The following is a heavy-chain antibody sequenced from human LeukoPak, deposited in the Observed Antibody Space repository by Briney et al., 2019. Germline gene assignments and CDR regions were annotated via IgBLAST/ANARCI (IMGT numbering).Heavy chain of an antibody. CDR2: INPNSGGT. CDR1: EYTFTGYY. D-gene: IGHD3-22*01. V-gene: IGHV1-2*02. Sequence: GASVKVSCKASEYTFTGYYMHWVRQAPGQGLEWMGWINPNSGGTNYAQKFQGRVTMTRDTSISTAYMELSRLRSDDTAVYYCARVPLRRENYYDSSGYYSFDYWGQGTLVTVSS. J-gene: IGHJ4*02. CDR3: ARVPLRRENYYDSSGYYSFDY.